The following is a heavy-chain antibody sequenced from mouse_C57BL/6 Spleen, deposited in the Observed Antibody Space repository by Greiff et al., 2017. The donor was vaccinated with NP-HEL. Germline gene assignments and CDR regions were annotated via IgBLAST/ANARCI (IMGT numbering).Heavy chain of an antibody. J-gene: IGHJ2*01. CDR2: IHPPSGST. CDR3: AGWVRKDYFDY. Sequence: QVQLKQPGAELVKPGASVKLSCKASGYTFTSYWMHWVKPRPGHGLEWLGMIHPPSGSTNYNEKFKNKATLTVDKSSSTAYMQLSSLTSEDSAVYYCAGWVRKDYFDYWGQGTTLTVSS. D-gene: IGHD2-14*01. CDR1: GYTFTSYW. V-gene: IGHV1-64*01.